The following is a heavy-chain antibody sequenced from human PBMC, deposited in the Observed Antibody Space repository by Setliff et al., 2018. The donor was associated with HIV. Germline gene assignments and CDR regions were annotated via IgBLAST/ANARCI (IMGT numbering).Heavy chain of an antibody. Sequence: GGSLRLSCAASGFTFNTYAMHWVRQAPGKGLEWVALIAYDGGDEYFADSVKGRFAISRDYSRNTLHLQMNGLRPEDTAVYYCARGGYFDSSSAGALDVWGQGTLVTVSS. CDR2: IAYDGGDE. CDR3: ARGGYFDSSSAGALDV. CDR1: GFTFNTYA. D-gene: IGHD3-22*01. J-gene: IGHJ3*01. V-gene: IGHV3-30*09.